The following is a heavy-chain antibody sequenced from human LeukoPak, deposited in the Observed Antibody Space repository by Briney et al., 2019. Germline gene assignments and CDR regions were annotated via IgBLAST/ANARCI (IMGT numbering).Heavy chain of an antibody. CDR1: GFTFSNYW. V-gene: IGHV3-7*01. CDR2: IKQDGSEK. J-gene: IGHJ4*02. CDR3: ARAGTRYYFDY. Sequence: GGSLRLSCAASGFTFSNYWLTWVRQAPGQGLEWVANIKQDGSEKHYVDSVKGRFTISRDNAKNSLYLQMNSLRAEDTAVYYCARAGTRYYFDYWGQGTLVTVSS. D-gene: IGHD1/OR15-1a*01.